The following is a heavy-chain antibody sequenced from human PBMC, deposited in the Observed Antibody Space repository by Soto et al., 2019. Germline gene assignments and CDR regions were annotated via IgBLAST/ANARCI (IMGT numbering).Heavy chain of an antibody. CDR1: GYNFFTYA. J-gene: IGHJ1*01. CDR2: ISAYNGTL. D-gene: IGHD3-10*01. Sequence: QVELVQSGAEVKKPGGSVKVSCKTSGYNFFTYALSWVRQAPGQGLEWIGWISAYNGTLKYAQKFQDRVTLTTDTSTNTAYMEMRGLRSDDTAVYFCARDVWFGEVSPFQHWGQGTPVTVSS. V-gene: IGHV1-18*01. CDR3: ARDVWFGEVSPFQH.